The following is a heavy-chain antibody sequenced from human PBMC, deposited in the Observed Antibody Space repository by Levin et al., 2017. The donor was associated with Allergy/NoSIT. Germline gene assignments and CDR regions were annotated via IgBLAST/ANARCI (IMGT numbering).Heavy chain of an antibody. J-gene: IGHJ4*02. CDR3: TTDNGVEYYGVFGY. CDR1: GFTFSNAW. D-gene: IGHD4-17*01. V-gene: IGHV3-15*01. Sequence: GESLKISCAASGFTFSNAWMSWVRQAPGKGLEWVGRIKSKTDGGTTDYAAPVKGRFTISRDDSKNTLYLQMNSLKTEDTAVYYCTTDNGVEYYGVFGYWGQGTLVTVSS. CDR2: IKSKTDGGTT.